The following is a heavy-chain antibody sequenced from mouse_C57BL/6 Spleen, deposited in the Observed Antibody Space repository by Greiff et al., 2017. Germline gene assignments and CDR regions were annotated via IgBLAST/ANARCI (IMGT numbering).Heavy chain of an antibody. CDR1: GYTFTDYY. D-gene: IGHD3-3*01. J-gene: IGHJ4*01. V-gene: IGHV1-26*01. Sequence: EVQLQQSGPELVKPGASVKISCTASGYTFTDYYMNWVKPSHGKSLEWIGDINPNNGGTSYNQQIKGQATLTVDKSSSTAYMELRSLTSEDSAVYYGARRAYAMDYWGQGTSVTVSS. CDR3: ARRAYAMDY. CDR2: INPNNGGT.